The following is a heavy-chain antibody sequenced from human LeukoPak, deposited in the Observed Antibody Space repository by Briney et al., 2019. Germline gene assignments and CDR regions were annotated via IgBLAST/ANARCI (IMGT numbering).Heavy chain of an antibody. CDR3: ARVGYVLRYFDWISPPHYFDY. V-gene: IGHV3-7*03. J-gene: IGHJ4*02. Sequence: PGGSLRLSCAASGFTFSSYWMSWVRQAPGEGLEWVSNIKKDGSETYYADSVKGRFTISRDTAKNSLYLQMNSVTATDTAVYYCARVGYVLRYFDWISPPHYFDYWGQGTLVTVSS. CDR2: IKKDGSET. CDR1: GFTFSSYW. D-gene: IGHD3-9*01.